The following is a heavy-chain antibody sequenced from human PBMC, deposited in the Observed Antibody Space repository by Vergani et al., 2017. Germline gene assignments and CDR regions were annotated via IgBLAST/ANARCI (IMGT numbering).Heavy chain of an antibody. J-gene: IGHJ6*02. V-gene: IGHV3-74*01. CDR2: INSDGSST. Sequence: EVQLVESGGGLVQPGGSLRLSCAASGFTFSSYWMHWVRQAPGKGLVWVSRINSDGSSTSYADSVKGRFTISRDNAKNTLYLQMNSLRAEDTAVYYCARDDYDILTGYYTPYYYYYGMDVWGQGTTVTVSS. D-gene: IGHD3-9*01. CDR1: GFTFSSYW. CDR3: ARDDYDILTGYYTPYYYYYGMDV.